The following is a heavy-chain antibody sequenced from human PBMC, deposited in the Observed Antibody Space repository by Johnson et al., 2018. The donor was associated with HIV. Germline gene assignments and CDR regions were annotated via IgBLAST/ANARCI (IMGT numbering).Heavy chain of an antibody. J-gene: IGHJ3*01. Sequence: VQLVESGGGLVQPGGSLRLSCAASRFTVSSNYMSWVRQAPGKGLEYVANVNQDGSAKFYVDSVKGRFTISRDNAKNSLYLQMNSLRDEDTAVYYCVTADRGSAWGQGTTVTVSS. CDR1: RFTVSSNY. D-gene: IGHD1-26*01. CDR2: VNQDGSAK. CDR3: VTADRGSA. V-gene: IGHV3-7*05.